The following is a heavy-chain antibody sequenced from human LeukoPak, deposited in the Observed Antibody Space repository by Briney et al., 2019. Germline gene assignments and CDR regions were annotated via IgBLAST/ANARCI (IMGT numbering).Heavy chain of an antibody. CDR3: ARRGYSEAFDI. Sequence: PSQTLSLTCTVSGGSISSGGYYWSWIRQHPGKGLEWIGYIYYSGSTYYTPSLKSRVTISVDTSKNQFSLKLSSVTAADTAVYYCARRGYSEAFDIWGQGTMVTVSS. CDR1: GGSISSGGYY. J-gene: IGHJ3*02. V-gene: IGHV4-31*03. D-gene: IGHD3-22*01. CDR2: IYYSGST.